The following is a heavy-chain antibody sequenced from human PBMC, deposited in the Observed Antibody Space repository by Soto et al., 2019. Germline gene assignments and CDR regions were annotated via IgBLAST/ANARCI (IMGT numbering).Heavy chain of an antibody. D-gene: IGHD3-10*01. J-gene: IGHJ4*02. CDR3: ARAGENYGSGTFSPPLRYYFNS. CDR1: GYTFTTHY. CDR2: SNPSGGRT. Sequence: QVQLVQSGTEVKKPGASVKVSCKASGYTFTTHYLHWVRQAPGQGLEWRGISNPSGGRTTYALKFQGRVSMTSDTSTNTVYVELTSLRSDDTAVYYCARAGENYGSGTFSPPLRYYFNSWGQGTLVTVSS. V-gene: IGHV1-46*01.